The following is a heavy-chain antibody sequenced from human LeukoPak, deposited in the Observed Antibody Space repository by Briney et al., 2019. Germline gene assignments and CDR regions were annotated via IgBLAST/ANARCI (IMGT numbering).Heavy chain of an antibody. CDR2: IYYSGST. CDR3: ARGAVAGRPIDY. Sequence: SETLSLTCTVSGGSVSSGSYYWSWIRQPPGKGLEWIGYIYYSGSTNYNPSLKSRVTISVDTSKNQFSLKLSSVTAADTAVFYCARGAVAGRPIDYWGQGTLVTVSS. D-gene: IGHD6-19*01. CDR1: GGSVSSGSYY. J-gene: IGHJ4*02. V-gene: IGHV4-61*01.